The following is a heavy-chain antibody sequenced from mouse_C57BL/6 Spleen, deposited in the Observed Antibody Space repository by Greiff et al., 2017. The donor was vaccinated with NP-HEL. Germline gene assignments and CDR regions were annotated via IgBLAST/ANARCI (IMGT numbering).Heavy chain of an antibody. CDR3: ARIYYGKGDYAMDY. J-gene: IGHJ4*01. D-gene: IGHD2-1*01. CDR1: GFSLTSYG. V-gene: IGHV2-6*01. Sequence: VQLQESGPGLVAPSQSLSITCTVSGFSLTSYGVDWVRQSPGKGLEWLGVIWGVGSTNYNSALKSRLSISKDNSKSQVFLKMNSLQTDDTAMYYCARIYYGKGDYAMDYWGQGTSVTVSS. CDR2: IWGVGST.